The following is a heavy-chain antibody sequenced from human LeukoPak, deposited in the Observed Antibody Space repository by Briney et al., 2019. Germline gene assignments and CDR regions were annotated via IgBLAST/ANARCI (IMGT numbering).Heavy chain of an antibody. CDR3: ARETGSTWNAPIDY. Sequence: GGSLRLSCAASGFTFSTYAMDWVRQAPGKGLEWVSYITSSSSSIFYADSVRGRFTISRDNAKNSLYLQMDSLRVEDTAIYYCARETGSTWNAPIDYWGQGILVTVSS. CDR1: GFTFSTYA. D-gene: IGHD6-13*01. V-gene: IGHV3-48*04. J-gene: IGHJ4*02. CDR2: ITSSSSSI.